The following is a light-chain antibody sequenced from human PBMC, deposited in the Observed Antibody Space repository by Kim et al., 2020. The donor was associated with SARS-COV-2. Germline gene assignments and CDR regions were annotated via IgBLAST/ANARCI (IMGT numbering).Light chain of an antibody. J-gene: IGKJ1*01. Sequence: DIQMTQSPSTLSAFVGNRVTITCRASQSVGSWLAWYQQKPGKAPELLIYQASKLASGVPSRFSGSGSGTHFTLTISNLQPDDSAIYYCKQYETYWTFGPGTKVDIK. CDR3: KQYETYWT. CDR1: QSVGSW. CDR2: QAS. V-gene: IGKV1-5*03.